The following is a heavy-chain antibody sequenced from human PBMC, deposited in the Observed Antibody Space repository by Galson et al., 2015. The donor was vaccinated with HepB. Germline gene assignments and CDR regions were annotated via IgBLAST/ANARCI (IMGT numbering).Heavy chain of an antibody. J-gene: IGHJ3*02. V-gene: IGHV5-10-1*01. CDR3: ARHLAVAGDQEGNDAFDI. Sequence: QSGAEVTKPGESLRISCKGSGYSFTSYWISWVRQMPGKGLEWMGRIDPSDSYTNYSPSFQGHVTISADKSISTAYLQWSSLKASDTAMYYCARHLAVAGDQEGNDAFDIWGQGTMVTVSS. CDR1: GYSFTSYW. CDR2: IDPSDSYT. D-gene: IGHD6-19*01.